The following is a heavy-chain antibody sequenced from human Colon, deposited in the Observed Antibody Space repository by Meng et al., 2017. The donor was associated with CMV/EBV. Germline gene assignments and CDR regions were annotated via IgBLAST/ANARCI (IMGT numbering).Heavy chain of an antibody. Sequence: GESLKISCAASGFTFSDYWMHWVRQAPGKGLVWVSRINSDGSSTSYADSVKGRFTISRDNAKNTLYLQMNSLRAEDTAVYYCARGASFWSGPYGMDVWGQGTTVTVSS. V-gene: IGHV3-74*01. J-gene: IGHJ6*02. CDR3: ARGASFWSGPYGMDV. D-gene: IGHD3-3*01. CDR2: INSDGSST. CDR1: GFTFSDYW.